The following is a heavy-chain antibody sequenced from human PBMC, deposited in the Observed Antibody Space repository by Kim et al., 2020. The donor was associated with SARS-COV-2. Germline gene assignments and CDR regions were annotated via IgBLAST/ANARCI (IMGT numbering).Heavy chain of an antibody. CDR2: ISGSDGSA. Sequence: GGSLRLSCATSGFTFSAYDMTWVRQAPGKGLKWVSDISGSDGSAYYADSVKGRFIISRDNSRNTLHLQMNSLSAEDTAIYYCAKHFGSSGSEFQHWGQGTLVTVSS. CDR1: GFTFSAYD. CDR3: AKHFGSSGSEFQH. V-gene: IGHV3-23*01. D-gene: IGHD3-22*01. J-gene: IGHJ1*01.